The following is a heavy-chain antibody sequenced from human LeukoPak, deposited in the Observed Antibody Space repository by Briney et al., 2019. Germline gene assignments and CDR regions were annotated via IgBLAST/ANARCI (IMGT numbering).Heavy chain of an antibody. D-gene: IGHD3-10*01. Sequence: SETLSLTCAVSGGSISSSNWWSWVRQPPGKGLEWIGYIYYSGSTNYNPSLKSRVTISVDTSKNQFSLKLSSVTAADTAVYYCARGGVGYMWFGELWAFDIWGQGTMVTVSS. CDR1: GGSISSSNW. CDR2: IYYSGST. V-gene: IGHV4-4*02. CDR3: ARGGVGYMWFGELWAFDI. J-gene: IGHJ3*02.